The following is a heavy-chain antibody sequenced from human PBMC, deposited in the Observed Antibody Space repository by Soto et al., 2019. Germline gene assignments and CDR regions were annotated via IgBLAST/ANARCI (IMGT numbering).Heavy chain of an antibody. J-gene: IGHJ3*02. CDR2: LSRGGGST. Sequence: EAQLLESGGELIQPGGSLRLYCAASGFTYSSHGMSWVRQAPGKGLEWIAGLSRGGGSTYYADSVKGLFTISRDNSKNTLDLIMNSLRVDDTALYYCARDGQYRTDGFDIWGQGTMVTVSS. V-gene: IGHV3-23*01. D-gene: IGHD5-12*01. CDR1: GFTYSSHG. CDR3: ARDGQYRTDGFDI.